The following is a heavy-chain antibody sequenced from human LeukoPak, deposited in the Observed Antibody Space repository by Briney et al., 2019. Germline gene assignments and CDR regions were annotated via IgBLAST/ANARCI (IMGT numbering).Heavy chain of an antibody. D-gene: IGHD5-18*01. CDR1: GLTFSSHA. Sequence: GGSLRLSCAASGLTFSSHAMSWVRQAPGKGLEWVSAISGSGGSTYYADSVKGRFTISRDNSKNTLYLQMNSLRAEDTAVYYCAKDPLYSYGQGNPFDYWGQGTLVTVSS. J-gene: IGHJ4*02. CDR3: AKDPLYSYGQGNPFDY. V-gene: IGHV3-23*01. CDR2: ISGSGGST.